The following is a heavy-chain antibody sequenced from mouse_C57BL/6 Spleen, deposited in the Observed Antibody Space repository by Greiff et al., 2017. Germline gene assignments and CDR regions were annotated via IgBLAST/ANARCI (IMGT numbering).Heavy chain of an antibody. J-gene: IGHJ3*01. V-gene: IGHV14-3*01. CDR2: IDPANGNT. CDR3: ARGPRSSYTWFAY. Sequence: EVQLQQSVAELVRPGASVKLSCTASGFNIKNTYMHWVKQRPEQGLAWIGRIDPANGNTKYAPKFQGKATITADTSSNTAYLQLSSLTSEDTAIYYCARGPRSSYTWFAYWGQGTLVTVSA. D-gene: IGHD1-1*01. CDR1: GFNIKNTY.